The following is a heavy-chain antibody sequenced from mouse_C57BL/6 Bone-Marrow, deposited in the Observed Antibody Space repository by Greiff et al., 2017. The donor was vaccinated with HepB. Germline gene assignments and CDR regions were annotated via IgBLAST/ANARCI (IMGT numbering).Heavy chain of an antibody. Sequence: EVQLVESGGGLVQPGGSLKLSCAASGFTFSDYYMYWVRQTPEKRLEWVAYISNGGGSTYYPDTVKGRFTISRDNAKNTLYLQMSRLKSEDTAMYYCARRHYDYDGGGYYYAMDYWGQGTSVTVSS. CDR3: ARRHYDYDGGGYYYAMDY. CDR2: ISNGGGST. CDR1: GFTFSDYY. J-gene: IGHJ4*01. D-gene: IGHD2-4*01. V-gene: IGHV5-12*01.